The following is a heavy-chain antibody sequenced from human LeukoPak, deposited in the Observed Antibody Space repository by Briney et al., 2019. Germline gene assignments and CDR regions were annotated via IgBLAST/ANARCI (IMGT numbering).Heavy chain of an antibody. CDR2: IGSSSSYI. D-gene: IGHD1-7*01. J-gene: IGHJ3*02. CDR1: GFTFSSYS. Sequence: GGSLRLSCAASGFTFSSYSMNWVRQAPGKGLEWVSSIGSSSSYIYYADSVKGRFTISRDNAKNSLYLQMNSLRAEDTAVYYCAMNNWNYQGAFDIWGQGTMVTVSS. V-gene: IGHV3-21*01. CDR3: AMNNWNYQGAFDI.